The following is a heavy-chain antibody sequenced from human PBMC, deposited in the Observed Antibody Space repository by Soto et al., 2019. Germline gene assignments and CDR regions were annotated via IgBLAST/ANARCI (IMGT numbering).Heavy chain of an antibody. CDR2: INSDGSST. CDR1: GFTFSSYW. Sequence: PGGSLRVSCAASGFTFSSYWMHWVRQAPGKGLVWVSRINSDGSSTSYAGSVKGRFTISRDNAKNTLYLQMNSLRAEDTAVYYCVRTSLVVAAATREDYWGQGTLVTVSS. J-gene: IGHJ4*02. D-gene: IGHD2-15*01. V-gene: IGHV3-74*01. CDR3: VRTSLVVAAATREDY.